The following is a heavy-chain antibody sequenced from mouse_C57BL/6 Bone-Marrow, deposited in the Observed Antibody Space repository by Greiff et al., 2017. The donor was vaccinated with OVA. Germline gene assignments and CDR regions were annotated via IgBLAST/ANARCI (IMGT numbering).Heavy chain of an antibody. Sequence: VQLQQPGAELVKPGASVKMSCKASGYTFTSYWLTWVKQRPGQGLEWIGDIYPGSGSTNYNEKFKGKATVTVDTSSSTAYMQLSSLTSEDSAVYYCARYYGNYVAMDYWGQGTSVTVSA. CDR1: GYTFTSYW. CDR2: IYPGSGST. J-gene: IGHJ4*01. V-gene: IGHV1-55*01. CDR3: ARYYGNYVAMDY. D-gene: IGHD2-1*01.